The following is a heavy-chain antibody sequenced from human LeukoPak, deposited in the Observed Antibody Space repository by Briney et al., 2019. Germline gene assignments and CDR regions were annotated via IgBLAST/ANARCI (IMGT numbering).Heavy chain of an antibody. CDR1: GGSFSGYY. CDR2: INHSGST. J-gene: IGHJ6*03. D-gene: IGHD5-18*01. Sequence: PSETLSLTCAVYGGSFSGYYWSWIRKPPGKGLEWIGEINHSGSTNYNPSLKSRVTISVDTSKNQFSLKLSSVIAADTAVYYCARTTEGGYTYDYFYYYYMDVWGKGTTVTISS. V-gene: IGHV4-34*01. CDR3: ARTTEGGYTYDYFYYYYMDV.